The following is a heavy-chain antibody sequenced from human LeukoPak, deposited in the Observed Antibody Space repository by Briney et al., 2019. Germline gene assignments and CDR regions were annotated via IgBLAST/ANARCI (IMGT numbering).Heavy chain of an antibody. CDR1: GFTFSSYG. D-gene: IGHD2-21*01. V-gene: IGHV3-30*02. J-gene: IGHJ4*02. CDR3: AKIKCGGDCYSHYLDY. CDR2: IRYDGSNK. Sequence: GGSLRLSCAASGFTFSSYGMHWVRQAPGKGLEWVAFIRYDGSNKYYADSVKGRFTISRDNSKNTLYLQMNSLRAEDTAVYYCAKIKCGGDCYSHYLDYWGQGTLVTVSS.